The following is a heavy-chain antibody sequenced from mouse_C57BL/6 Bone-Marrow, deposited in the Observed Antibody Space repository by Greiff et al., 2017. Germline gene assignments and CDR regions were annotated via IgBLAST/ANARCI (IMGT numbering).Heavy chain of an antibody. J-gene: IGHJ2*01. D-gene: IGHD1-1*01. Sequence: VQLQQSGAELVKPGASVKLSCTASGFNINDYYIHWVKQRTEQGLEWIGRIDPEDGDTKYDPKFQDKATITADKSSNTAYLQLISLTSEDTAVYYCTRSIIYYGTNYGGQGNTLTVTA. CDR1: GFNINDYY. CDR2: IDPEDGDT. CDR3: TRSIIYYGTNY. V-gene: IGHV14-2*01.